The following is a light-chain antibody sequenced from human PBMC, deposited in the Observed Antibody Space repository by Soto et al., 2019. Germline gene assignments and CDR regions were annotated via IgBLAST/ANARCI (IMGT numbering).Light chain of an antibody. J-gene: IGKJ5*01. CDR3: KKYNNWHFS. Sequence: EIVLTPSPGTLSLAPVDRATLSCRAGQGVTTNFAWYQQKYGQSPRLLIYDVYIRATGVKDRFSGTGSEKDFTITIRGMQYEDSAVYFCKKYNNWHFSCGKGTRREIK. CDR2: DVY. V-gene: IGKV3-15*01. CDR1: QGVTTN.